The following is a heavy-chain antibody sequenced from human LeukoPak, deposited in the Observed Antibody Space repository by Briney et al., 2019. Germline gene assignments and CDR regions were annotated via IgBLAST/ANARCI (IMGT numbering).Heavy chain of an antibody. CDR2: VHNSGTT. V-gene: IGHV4-59*01. CDR1: GGSISSYY. J-gene: IGHJ4*02. Sequence: SETLSLTCTVSGGSISSYYWSWIRQPPGKRLEWIGYVHNSGTTDYNPSLKSRVTISLDRSKKQFSLKLSSVTAADTAVYYCARGSPIGNYWGQGTLVTVSS. CDR3: ARGSPIGNY. D-gene: IGHD3-10*01.